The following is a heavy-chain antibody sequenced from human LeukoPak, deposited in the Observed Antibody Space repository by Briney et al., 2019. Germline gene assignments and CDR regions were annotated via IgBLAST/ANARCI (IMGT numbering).Heavy chain of an antibody. CDR3: ARDPNGDYIGAIDM. J-gene: IGHJ3*02. CDR2: IRGSGGGT. CDR1: GFIFSNYA. V-gene: IGHV3-23*01. Sequence: HPGGSLRLSCAASGFIFSNYALMWLRQSPGKGLEWVSAIRGSGGGTFYADSVKGRFTISRDNSKNTLYLQMNGLRAEDTAVYYCARDPNGDYIGAIDMWGRGTLVTVSS. D-gene: IGHD4-17*01.